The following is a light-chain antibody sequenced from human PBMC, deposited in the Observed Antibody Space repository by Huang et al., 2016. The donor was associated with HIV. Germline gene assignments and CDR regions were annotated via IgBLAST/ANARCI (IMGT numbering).Light chain of an antibody. CDR2: WAS. CDR3: QQYYSSPFT. CDR1: QTILHDSDSRNY. J-gene: IGKJ3*01. V-gene: IGKV4-1*01. Sequence: DIVMTQSPDSLAVSLGERATSNCKSSQTILHDSDSRNYLAWYQQKPGQPPQLLIHWASIRKSGVPDRFIGSGSGTDFTLTISSLQAEDVAVYYCQQYYSSPFTFGPGTNVDI.